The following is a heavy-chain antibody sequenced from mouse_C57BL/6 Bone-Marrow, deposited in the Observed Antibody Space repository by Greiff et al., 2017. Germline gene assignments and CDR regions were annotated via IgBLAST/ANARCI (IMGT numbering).Heavy chain of an antibody. Sequence: QVQLQQSGAELVRPGTSVKVSCKASGYAFTNYLIEWVKQRPGQGLEWIGVINPGSGGTNYNEKFKGKATLTADKSSSTAYMQLSSLTSEDSAVYFCARSSYDVTRLRGYFDVWGTGTTVTVSS. CDR2: INPGSGGT. CDR1: GYAFTNYL. D-gene: IGHD2-12*01. J-gene: IGHJ1*03. V-gene: IGHV1-54*01. CDR3: ARSSYDVTRLRGYFDV.